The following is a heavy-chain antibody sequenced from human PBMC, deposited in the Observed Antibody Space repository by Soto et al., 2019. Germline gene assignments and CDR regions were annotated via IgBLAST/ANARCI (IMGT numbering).Heavy chain of an antibody. CDR3: ARXDGVTGTTDLDYYGMDV. Sequence: ASVKVSCKASGGTFSSYAISWVRQAPGQGLEWMGGIIPIFGTANYAQKFQGRVTITADESASTAYMELSSLRSEDTAVYYCARXDGVTGTTDLDYYGMDVWGQGTTVTVSS. CDR2: IIPIFGTA. V-gene: IGHV1-69*13. J-gene: IGHJ6*02. D-gene: IGHD1-7*01. CDR1: GGTFSSYA.